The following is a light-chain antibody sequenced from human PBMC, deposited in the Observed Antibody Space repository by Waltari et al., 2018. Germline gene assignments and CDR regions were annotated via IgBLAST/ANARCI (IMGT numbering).Light chain of an antibody. CDR3: VQGTHWVT. V-gene: IGKV2-30*01. Sequence: DVVLTQSPLFLAVTPGQSVSISCKSSQSLLYSDGNTFLTWFHQRPGQSPRRLIYDITSRASGVPARFSGSGSGTNFTLNIAGVEADDAGVYFCVQGTHWVTFGGGT. CDR1: QSLLYSDGNTF. CDR2: DIT. J-gene: IGKJ4*01.